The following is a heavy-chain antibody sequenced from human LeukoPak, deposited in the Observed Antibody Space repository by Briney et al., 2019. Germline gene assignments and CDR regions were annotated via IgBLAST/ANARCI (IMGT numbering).Heavy chain of an antibody. CDR2: INPNSGGT. CDR3: ARGGGIYCSSTSCYEEDFFDY. V-gene: IGHV1-2*02. CDR1: GYTFTVYY. Sequence: ASVTVSFKASGYTFTVYYMHWVRQAPGQGLEWMGWINPNSGGTNYAQKFQGRVTMTRDTSISTAYMELSRLRSDDTAVYYCARGGGIYCSSTSCYEEDFFDYWGQGTLVTVSS. D-gene: IGHD2-2*01. J-gene: IGHJ4*02.